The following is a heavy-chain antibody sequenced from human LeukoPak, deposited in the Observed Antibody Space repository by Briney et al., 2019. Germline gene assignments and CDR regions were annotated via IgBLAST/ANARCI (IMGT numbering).Heavy chain of an antibody. J-gene: IGHJ4*02. CDR1: VGSISSYY. CDR3: ARVLGSSGFYYFDC. V-gene: IGHV4-59*01. CDR2: IHYSGST. Sequence: SETLSLTCTVSVGSISSYYWSWIRQSPEKGLEWIGYIHYSGSTNYNPSLKSRVTISVDRPKNQFSLKLSPVTAADTAVYYCARVLGSSGFYYFDCWGQGTLVTVSS. D-gene: IGHD3-22*01.